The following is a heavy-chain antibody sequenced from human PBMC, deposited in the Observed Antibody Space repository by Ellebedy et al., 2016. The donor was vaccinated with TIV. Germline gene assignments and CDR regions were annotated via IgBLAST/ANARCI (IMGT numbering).Heavy chain of an antibody. CDR1: GFSFSDAW. Sequence: PGGSLRLSCAASGFSFSDAWMSWVRQAPGKGLEWVGHIKSKADGGTGGSAAPVKGRFTFSRDDSKDTLYLQMNSLKTEDTAVYYCTTGGGLRGFDYWGQGTLVTVSS. CDR2: IKSKADGGTG. D-gene: IGHD4-17*01. V-gene: IGHV3-15*01. J-gene: IGHJ4*02. CDR3: TTGGGLRGFDY.